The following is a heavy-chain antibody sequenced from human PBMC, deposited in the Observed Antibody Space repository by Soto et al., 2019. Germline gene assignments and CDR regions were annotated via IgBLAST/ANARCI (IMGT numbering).Heavy chain of an antibody. J-gene: IGHJ4*02. D-gene: IGHD1-26*01. CDR3: AREGGIVGATAADY. CDR2: SYYSGST. V-gene: IGHV4-31*03. CDR1: GGSISSGGYY. Sequence: QVQLQESGPGLVKPSQTLSLTCTVSGGSISSGGYYWSWIRQHPGKGLEWIGYSYYSGSTYYNPSLKSRVTISVDTSKNQFSLKLSSVTAAATAVYYCAREGGIVGATAADYWGQGTLVTVSS.